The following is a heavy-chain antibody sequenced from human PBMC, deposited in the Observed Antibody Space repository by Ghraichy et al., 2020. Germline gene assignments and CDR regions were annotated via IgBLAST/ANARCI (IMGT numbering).Heavy chain of an antibody. CDR3: AKGYYDILQGLGYYYYYGMDV. CDR1: GFTFSSYA. Sequence: GGSLRLSCAASGFTFSSYAVSWVRQAPGKGLEWVSAISGSGGSTYYADSVKGRFTISRDNSKNTLYLQMNSLRAEDTAVYYCAKGYYDILQGLGYYYYYGMDVWGQGTTVTVSS. V-gene: IGHV3-23*01. D-gene: IGHD3-9*01. CDR2: ISGSGGST. J-gene: IGHJ6*02.